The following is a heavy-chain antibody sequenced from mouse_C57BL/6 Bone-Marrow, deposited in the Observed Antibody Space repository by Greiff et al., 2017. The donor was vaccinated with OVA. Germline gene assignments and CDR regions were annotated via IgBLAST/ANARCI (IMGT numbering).Heavy chain of an antibody. CDR3: ARGLGNY. CDR1: GYTFTSYT. CDR2: INPSSGYT. Sequence: VQLQQSGAELARPGASVKMSCKASGYTFTSYTMHWVKPRPGQGLEWIGYINPSSGYTKYNQKFKDKATLTADKSSSTAYMQLSSLTSEDSAVYYCARGLGNYWGQGTTLTVSS. D-gene: IGHD3-3*01. V-gene: IGHV1-4*01. J-gene: IGHJ2*01.